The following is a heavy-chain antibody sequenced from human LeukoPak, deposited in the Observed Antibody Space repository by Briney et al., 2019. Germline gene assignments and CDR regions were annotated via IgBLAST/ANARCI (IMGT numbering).Heavy chain of an antibody. J-gene: IGHJ4*02. CDR2: LYSGGDT. V-gene: IGHV3-53*01. Sequence: GGSLRLSCAASGFIVSSNFMSWVRQAPGKGLEWVSVLYSGGDTYYADSVKGRFTISRDNSKNTLNLQMNSLRAEDTAVYYCARGLSTSGWLDYWGRETLVTVSS. D-gene: IGHD6-19*01. CDR1: GFIVSSNF. CDR3: ARGLSTSGWLDY.